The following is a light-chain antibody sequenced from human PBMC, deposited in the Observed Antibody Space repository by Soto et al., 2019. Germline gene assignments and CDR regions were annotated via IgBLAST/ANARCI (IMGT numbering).Light chain of an antibody. Sequence: QSVLTQPPSASGSPGQSVTISCTGTSSDVGGYNYVSWYQQHPGKAPKLMISEVSKRPSGVPGRFSGPKSGNTASLTVSGSQAEDQADYYCSSFAGNNNLVFGGGTKLTFL. CDR1: SSDVGGYNY. J-gene: IGLJ2*01. V-gene: IGLV2-8*01. CDR2: EVS. CDR3: SSFAGNNNLV.